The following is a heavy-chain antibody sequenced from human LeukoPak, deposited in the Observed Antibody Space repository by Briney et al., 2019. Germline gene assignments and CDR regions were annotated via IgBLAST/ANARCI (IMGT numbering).Heavy chain of an antibody. Sequence: GGSLRLSCAASGFTFSNYAMSWVRQAPGKGLEWVSVIYSGGSTYYADSVKGRFTISRDNSKSTLYLQMNSLRAEDTAVYYCAEEYAGLDYWGQGTLVTVSS. V-gene: IGHV3-23*03. CDR3: AEEYAGLDY. CDR1: GFTFSNYA. J-gene: IGHJ4*02. CDR2: IYSGGST.